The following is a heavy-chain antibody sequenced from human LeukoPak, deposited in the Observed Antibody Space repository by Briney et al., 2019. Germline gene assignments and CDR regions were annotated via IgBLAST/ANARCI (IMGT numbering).Heavy chain of an antibody. D-gene: IGHD5-18*01. V-gene: IGHV4-59*07. Sequence: PSDTLSLTCNVSGGSISSYYWSWIRQPPGEGLEWIGYIYYSGSTIYNPSLMRLVTISVDTSKNQFSLKLSSVTAADAAVYYCARGKVDEETAMVPFDYWGQGTLVTVSS. J-gene: IGHJ4*02. CDR3: ARGKVDEETAMVPFDY. CDR2: IYYSGST. CDR1: GGSISSYY.